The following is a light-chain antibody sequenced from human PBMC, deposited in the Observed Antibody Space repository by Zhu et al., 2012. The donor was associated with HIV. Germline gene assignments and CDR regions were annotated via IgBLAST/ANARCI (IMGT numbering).Light chain of an antibody. J-gene: IGKJ4*01. CDR2: DAT. CDR1: QSASIF. V-gene: IGKV3-11*01. CDR3: QQRRNWPLT. Sequence: IVLTQSPPTLSLSPGERATLSCRASQSASIFVAWYQQRPGQAPRLLIYDATKRATGIPARFSGSGSGTDFTLTISGLEPEDFALYYCQQRRNWPLTFGGGTRVEIK.